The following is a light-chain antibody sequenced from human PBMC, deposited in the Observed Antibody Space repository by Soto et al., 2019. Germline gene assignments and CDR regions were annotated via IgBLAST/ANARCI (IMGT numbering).Light chain of an antibody. CDR2: GAS. Sequence: EIVMTQSPVTLSVSPGESATLSCRASQSVGSNLAWYQQRPGQAPRLLIYGASTRATGIPVRFSDSGSGTEFTLTISGLQSEDFGVYLCQQYNNRPPITFGQGTRLEIK. CDR3: QQYNNRPPIT. J-gene: IGKJ5*01. V-gene: IGKV3D-15*01. CDR1: QSVGSN.